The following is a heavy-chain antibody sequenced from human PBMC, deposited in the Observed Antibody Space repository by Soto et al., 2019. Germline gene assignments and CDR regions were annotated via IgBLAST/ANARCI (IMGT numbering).Heavy chain of an antibody. Sequence: ASVKVSCKASGYTFTSYYMHWVRQAPGQGLEWMGIINPSGGSTSYAQKFQGRVTMTTDTSTSTVYMELSSLRSEDTAVYYCARGDDIVATPNWYFDLWGRGTLVTVSS. CDR3: ARGDDIVATPNWYFDL. D-gene: IGHD5-12*01. V-gene: IGHV1-46*01. J-gene: IGHJ2*01. CDR1: GYTFTSYY. CDR2: INPSGGST.